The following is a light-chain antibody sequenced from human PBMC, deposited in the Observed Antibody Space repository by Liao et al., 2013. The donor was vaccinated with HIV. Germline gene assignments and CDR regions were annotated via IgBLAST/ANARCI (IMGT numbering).Light chain of an antibody. V-gene: IGLV3-1*01. Sequence: SYELTQPPSVSVSPGQTASITCSGDKLGDKYACWYQQKPGQSPVLVIYQDSKRPSGIPERFSGSNSGNTATLTISGTQAMDEADYYCQAWDSSTARVVFGGGT. CDR3: QAWDSSTARVV. CDR2: QDS. J-gene: IGLJ2*01. CDR1: KLGDKY.